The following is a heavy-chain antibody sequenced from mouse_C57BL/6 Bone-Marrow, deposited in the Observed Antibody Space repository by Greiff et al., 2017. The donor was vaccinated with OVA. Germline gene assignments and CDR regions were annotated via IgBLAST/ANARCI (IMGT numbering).Heavy chain of an antibody. CDR2: ISSGGSYP. J-gene: IGHJ2*01. V-gene: IGHV5-6*01. CDR1: GFTFSSYG. D-gene: IGHD1-1*01. CDR3: AKQDNYGIYFDY. Sequence: EVMLVESGGDLVKPGGSLKLSCAASGFTFSSYGMSWVRQTPDKRLEWVATISSGGSYPYYPDSVKGRFTISRDHAKNTLYLQLSSLKSADTAVDNCAKQDNYGIYFDYWGQGTTLTVSS.